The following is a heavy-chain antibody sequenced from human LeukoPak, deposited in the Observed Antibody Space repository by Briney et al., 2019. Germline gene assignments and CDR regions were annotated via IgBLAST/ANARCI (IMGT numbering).Heavy chain of an antibody. CDR2: IYHSGST. J-gene: IGHJ4*02. CDR1: GSTFGNYY. V-gene: IGHV4-4*02. CDR3: ARKLPVAGPFDY. D-gene: IGHD6-19*01. Sequence: GSLRLSCAASGSTFGNYYMSWVRQPPGKGLEWIGEIYHSGSTNYNPSLKSRVTISVDKSKNQFSLKLSSVTAADTAVYYCARKLPVAGPFDYWGQGTLVTVSS.